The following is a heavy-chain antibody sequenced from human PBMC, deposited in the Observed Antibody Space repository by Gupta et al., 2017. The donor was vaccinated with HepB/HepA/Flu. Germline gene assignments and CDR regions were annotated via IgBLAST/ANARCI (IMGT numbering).Heavy chain of an antibody. J-gene: IGHJ6*02. CDR1: GFTFSSYE. V-gene: IGHV3-48*03. Sequence: EVQLVESGGGLVQPGGSLRLSCAASGFTFSSYEMNWVRQAPGKGLEWVSYISSSGSTIYYADSVKGRFTISRDNAKNSLYLQMNSLRAEDTAVYYCARALKYYYGSGSYNGMDVWGQGTTVTVSS. D-gene: IGHD3-10*01. CDR3: ARALKYYYGSGSYNGMDV. CDR2: ISSSGSTI.